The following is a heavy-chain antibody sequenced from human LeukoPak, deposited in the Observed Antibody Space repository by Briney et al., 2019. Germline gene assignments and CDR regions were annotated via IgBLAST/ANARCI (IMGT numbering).Heavy chain of an antibody. V-gene: IGHV4-4*02. D-gene: IGHD3-22*01. CDR3: ARDSYYYDSSGYLNWFDP. J-gene: IGHJ5*02. CDR2: IFHSGST. Sequence: SETLSLTCTVSSDSIFSSNWWSWVRQPPGKGLEWIGQIFHSGSTNYNPSLKSRVTISVDKSKNQFSLKLSSVTAADTAVYYCARDSYYYDSSGYLNWFDPWGQGTLVTVSS. CDR1: SDSIFSSNW.